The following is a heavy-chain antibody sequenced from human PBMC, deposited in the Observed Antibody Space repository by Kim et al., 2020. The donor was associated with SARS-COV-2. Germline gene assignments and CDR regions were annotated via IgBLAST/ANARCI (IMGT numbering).Heavy chain of an antibody. D-gene: IGHD5-18*01. CDR2: IIPIFGTA. J-gene: IGHJ6*02. CDR3: ARVGVQLWTYYYYGMDV. Sequence: SVKVSCKASGGTFSSYAISWVRQAPGQGLEWMGGIIPIFGTANYAQKFQGRVTITADESTSTAYMELSSLRSEDTAVYYCARVGVQLWTYYYYGMDVWGQGTTVTVSS. CDR1: GGTFSSYA. V-gene: IGHV1-69*13.